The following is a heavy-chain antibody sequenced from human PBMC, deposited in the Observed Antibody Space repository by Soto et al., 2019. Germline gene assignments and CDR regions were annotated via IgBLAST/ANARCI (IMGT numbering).Heavy chain of an antibody. V-gene: IGHV1-3*01. Sequence: QVPLVESGADVKKPGASVKVSCKASGYTFTSYAMHWVRQATGQRLEWMGWINAGNGNTKYSQNFQGRVTITRDTSASTAYMELSSLRSEDTAVSYCARSLRLAGDYWGQGTLVTVSS. J-gene: IGHJ4*02. CDR2: INAGNGNT. CDR3: ARSLRLAGDY. CDR1: GYTFTSYA.